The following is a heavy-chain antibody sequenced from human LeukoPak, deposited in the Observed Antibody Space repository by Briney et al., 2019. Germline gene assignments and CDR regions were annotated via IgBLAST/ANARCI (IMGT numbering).Heavy chain of an antibody. Sequence: GGSLRLSCAASGFTFSSYWMSWVRQAPGKGLEWVANIKQDGSEKYYVDSVKGRFTISRDNAKNSLYLQMNSLRAEDTAVYYCARGSITIFGVVIDRRYYFDYWGQGTLVTVSS. CDR2: IKQDGSEK. CDR1: GFTFSSYW. V-gene: IGHV3-7*01. D-gene: IGHD3-3*01. J-gene: IGHJ4*02. CDR3: ARGSITIFGVVIDRRYYFDY.